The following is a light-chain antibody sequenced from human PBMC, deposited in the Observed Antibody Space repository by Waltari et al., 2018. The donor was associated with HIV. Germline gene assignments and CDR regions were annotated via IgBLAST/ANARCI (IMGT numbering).Light chain of an antibody. V-gene: IGLV2-14*01. CDR3: SSYTSSSTL. CDR2: DVS. CDR1: SSDVGGYHY. J-gene: IGLJ2*01. Sequence: QSALTQPASVSGSPGQSITISCTGTSSDVGGYHYVSWYQQHPGKAPNLMIYDVSNRPSGVSNRFSGSKSGNTASLTISGLQAEDEADYYCSSYTSSSTLFGGGTKLTVL.